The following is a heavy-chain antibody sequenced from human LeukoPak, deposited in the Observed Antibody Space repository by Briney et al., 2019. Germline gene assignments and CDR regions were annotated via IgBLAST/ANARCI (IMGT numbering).Heavy chain of an antibody. Sequence: GGSLRLSCAASGFTFSSYSMNWVRQAPGKGLEWVSSISSSSSYIYYADSVKGRFTISRDNAKNSLYLQMNSLRAEDTAVYYCARDGPYYYDSSGYYNLSNFDYWGQGTLVTVSS. CDR3: ARDGPYYYDSSGYYNLSNFDY. CDR2: ISSSSSYI. D-gene: IGHD3-22*01. V-gene: IGHV3-21*01. J-gene: IGHJ4*02. CDR1: GFTFSSYS.